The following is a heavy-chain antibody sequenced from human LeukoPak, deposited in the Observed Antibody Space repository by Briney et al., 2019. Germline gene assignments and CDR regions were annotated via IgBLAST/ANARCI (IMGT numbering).Heavy chain of an antibody. J-gene: IGHJ4*02. CDR3: ARDSRDGYVDY. V-gene: IGHV4-59*01. D-gene: IGHD5-24*01. Sequence: SETLSLTCTVSGGSISSYYWSWIRQPPGKGLECIGYIYYSGSTNYNPSLKSRVTISVDTSKNQFSLKLSSVTAADTAVYYCARDSRDGYVDYWGQGALVTVSS. CDR2: IYYSGST. CDR1: GGSISSYY.